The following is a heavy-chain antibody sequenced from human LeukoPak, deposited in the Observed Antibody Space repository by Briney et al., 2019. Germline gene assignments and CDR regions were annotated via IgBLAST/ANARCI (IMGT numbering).Heavy chain of an antibody. CDR3: AKGSRIAVAGYYDY. J-gene: IGHJ4*02. CDR2: ISGSGGST. Sequence: GGSLRLSCAASGFTFSSYAMSWVRQAPGKGLEWVSAISGSGGSTYYADSVKGRFTISRDNSKNTLYLQMNSLRAEDTAVYYCAKGSRIAVAGYYDYWGQETLVTVSS. CDR1: GFTFSSYA. V-gene: IGHV3-23*01. D-gene: IGHD6-19*01.